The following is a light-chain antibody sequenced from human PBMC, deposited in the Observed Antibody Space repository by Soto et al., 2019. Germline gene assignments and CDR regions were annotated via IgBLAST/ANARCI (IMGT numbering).Light chain of an antibody. Sequence: DIQMTPSPFTLSPSIIDTLTITCRASESIRTWLAWYQHKPGKAPKFLIYDASSLESGVPSRFSGSGSGTEFTLTISNLQPDDFATYFCQQYNNYPRTFGQGTKVDIK. J-gene: IGKJ1*01. V-gene: IGKV1-5*01. CDR1: ESIRTW. CDR3: QQYNNYPRT. CDR2: DAS.